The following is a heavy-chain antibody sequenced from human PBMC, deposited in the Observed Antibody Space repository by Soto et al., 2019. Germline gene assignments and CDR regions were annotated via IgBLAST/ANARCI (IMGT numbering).Heavy chain of an antibody. CDR1: AGSPSSGTYY. Sequence: PSETLSLTSTVSAGSPSSGTYYWSWLRQPPGKGQEWIGYIYYSGSTNYNPSLKSRVTFRVDSSKHQFSLRLSSVSAGGAAVYYCRSGIVVVPADPSFAFDSWGEGPLV. CDR3: RSGIVVVPADPSFAFDS. D-gene: IGHD2-2*01. V-gene: IGHV4-61*01. J-gene: IGHJ4*02. CDR2: IYYSGST.